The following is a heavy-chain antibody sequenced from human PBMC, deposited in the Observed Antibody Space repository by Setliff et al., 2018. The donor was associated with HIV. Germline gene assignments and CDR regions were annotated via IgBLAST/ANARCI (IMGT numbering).Heavy chain of an antibody. Sequence: PSETLSLTCTVSGGSISSIDYYWSWIRQPPGKGLEWIGSIHHSGTAYDNPSLKSRVTISVDPSKNQILLRLSSVTAADTAVYYCARLSGGMVPNYWGQGTLVTVSS. CDR3: ARLSGGMVPNY. J-gene: IGHJ4*02. CDR2: IHHSGTA. V-gene: IGHV4-39*01. CDR1: GGSISSIDYY. D-gene: IGHD3-10*01.